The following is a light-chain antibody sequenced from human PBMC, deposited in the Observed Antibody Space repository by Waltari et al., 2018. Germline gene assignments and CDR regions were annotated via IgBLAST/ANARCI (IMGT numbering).Light chain of an antibody. CDR1: QSVRKY. J-gene: IGKJ1*01. V-gene: IGKV3-20*01. Sequence: EIVLTQSPGTLSLSPGERATLSCRASQSVRKYLAWYQQRPGQAPRLLNYDASTRATGIPDRFSGSGLGTDFSLTISRLEPEDFAVYYCQKYESLPATFGQGTKVEIK. CDR3: QKYESLPAT. CDR2: DAS.